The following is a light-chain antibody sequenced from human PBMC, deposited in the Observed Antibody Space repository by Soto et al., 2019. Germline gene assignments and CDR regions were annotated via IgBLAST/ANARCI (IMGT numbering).Light chain of an antibody. CDR1: QNITNY. V-gene: IGKV1-39*01. CDR3: HQTYRTPPST. CDR2: AAS. Sequence: IQMTQSPSSLAASVGDRVTITCRASQNITNYLNWYQHKPGKVPKLLIYAASTLHSGVPSRFSGGGSGSDFTLTISTLRPEDFATYYCHQTYRTPPSTFGPGTKVDIK. J-gene: IGKJ3*01.